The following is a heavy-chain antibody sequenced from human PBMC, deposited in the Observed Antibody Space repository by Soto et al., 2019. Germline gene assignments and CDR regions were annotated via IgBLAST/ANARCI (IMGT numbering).Heavy chain of an antibody. J-gene: IGHJ4*02. D-gene: IGHD1-26*01. Sequence: EVQLLESGGGLVQPGESLRLSCAASGFSFTTYVMGWVRQAPGMGLEWVSGISASGDSTFYAESVEGRFTISRDNSNNTLYLQINSLRVDDTAIYHWAKGAWGGTPPPHLYYFYVWGQGTLVPVSS. CDR2: ISASGDST. V-gene: IGHV3-23*01. CDR3: AKGAWGGTPPPHLYYFYV. CDR1: GFSFTTYV.